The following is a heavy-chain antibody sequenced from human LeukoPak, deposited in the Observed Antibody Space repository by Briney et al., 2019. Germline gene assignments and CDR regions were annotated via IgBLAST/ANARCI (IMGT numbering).Heavy chain of an antibody. Sequence: GASVKVSCKASGYSFTGYYMHWVRQAPGQGLEWMGRINPNSGGTNYAQRFQGRVTMTRDTSISTAYMELTRLRSDDTAAYYCAKPQGGGSSDWRFDLWGRGTLVSVSS. CDR3: AKPQGGGSSDWRFDL. V-gene: IGHV1-2*06. CDR1: GYSFTGYY. CDR2: INPNSGGT. J-gene: IGHJ2*01. D-gene: IGHD1-1*01.